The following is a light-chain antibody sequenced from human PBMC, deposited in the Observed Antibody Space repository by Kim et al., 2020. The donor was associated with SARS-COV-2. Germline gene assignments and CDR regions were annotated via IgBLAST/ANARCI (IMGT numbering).Light chain of an antibody. CDR1: QSLNGRF. CDR3: QQYGSSPGLT. Sequence: EIVLTKSPGTLSLSPGERATLSCRASQSLNGRFVAWYQQKPAQAPRLLIYAASSRATGIPDRFSGSGSGTDFTLTITRLEAEDFAVYCCQQYGSSPGLTFGGGTKVDIK. CDR2: AAS. V-gene: IGKV3-20*01. J-gene: IGKJ4*01.